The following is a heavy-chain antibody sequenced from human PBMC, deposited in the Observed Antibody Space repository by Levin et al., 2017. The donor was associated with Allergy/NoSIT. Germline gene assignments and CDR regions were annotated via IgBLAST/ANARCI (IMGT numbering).Heavy chain of an antibody. Sequence: KVSCKASGYSFSNYWIGWVRQMPGKGLESMGVIFPGDSDTRYSPSFQGQVTIPVDKSISTAYLQWSSLRASDTAMYYCVRQGQGYSYVGYWGQGTLVTVSS. CDR2: IFPGDSDT. J-gene: IGHJ4*02. CDR3: VRQGQGYSYVGY. V-gene: IGHV5-51*01. CDR1: GYSFSNYW. D-gene: IGHD5-18*01.